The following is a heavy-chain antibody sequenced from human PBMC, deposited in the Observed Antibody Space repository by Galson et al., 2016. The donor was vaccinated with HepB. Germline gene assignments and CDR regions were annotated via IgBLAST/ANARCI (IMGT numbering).Heavy chain of an antibody. CDR2: IYPVDSDT. J-gene: IGHJ5*02. Sequence: QSGAEVKKSGESLKISCKGSGYSFSSYWIAWVRQMPGKGLEWMGIIYPVDSDTRYSPSFQGQVSISPDKSINIAYLQWSSLKASDTAIYYCARLSGGLQLPFLRFDPWGQGTLVTVSS. CDR1: GYSFSSYW. D-gene: IGHD5-24*01. CDR3: ARLSGGLQLPFLRFDP. V-gene: IGHV5-51*01.